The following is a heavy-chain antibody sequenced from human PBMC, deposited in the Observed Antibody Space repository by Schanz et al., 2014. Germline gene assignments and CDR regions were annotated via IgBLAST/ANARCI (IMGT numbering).Heavy chain of an antibody. CDR3: AKDAPYPFDL. V-gene: IGHV3-23*01. CDR2: ISGGGGTT. CDR1: GFAFSSYG. Sequence: EVQLLESGGGLVQPGGSLRLSCLASGFAFSSYGMNWVRQAPGKGLEWVSAISGGGGTTYYADSVKGRFTISRDNSKNTLYLQMNSLRAEDTAIYYCAKDAPYPFDLWGRGTLITVSS. J-gene: IGHJ2*01.